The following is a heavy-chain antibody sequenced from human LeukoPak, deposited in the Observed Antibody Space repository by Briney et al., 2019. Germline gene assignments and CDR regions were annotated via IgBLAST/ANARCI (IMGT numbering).Heavy chain of an antibody. Sequence: GGSLRLSCAASGFTFRNYWMSWVRQAPGKGLEWVANMKQDGSEENYVDSVKGRFSISRDNAKNSLYLQMNSLRAEDSAVYYCARSGVVEPPAPVRFDPWGHGTLVTVSS. D-gene: IGHD2-8*02. CDR3: ARSGVVEPPAPVRFDP. CDR2: MKQDGSEE. J-gene: IGHJ5*02. CDR1: GFTFRNYW. V-gene: IGHV3-7*01.